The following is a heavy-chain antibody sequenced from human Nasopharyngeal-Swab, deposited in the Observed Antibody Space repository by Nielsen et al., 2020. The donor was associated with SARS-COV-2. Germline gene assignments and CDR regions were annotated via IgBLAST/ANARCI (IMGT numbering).Heavy chain of an antibody. D-gene: IGHD4-17*01. V-gene: IGHV1-46*01. CDR1: GYTFTSYY. Sequence: SVKVSCKASGYTFTSYYMHWVRQAPGQGLEWMGIINPSGGSTSYAQKFQGRVTMTRDTSTSTVYMELSSLRSEDTAVYYCARGRGRGGDYNYYYGMDVWGQGTTVTVSS. CDR3: ARGRGRGGDYNYYYGMDV. J-gene: IGHJ6*02. CDR2: INPSGGST.